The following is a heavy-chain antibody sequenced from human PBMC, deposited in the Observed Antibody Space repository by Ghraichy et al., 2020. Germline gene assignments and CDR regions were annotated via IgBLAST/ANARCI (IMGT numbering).Heavy chain of an antibody. Sequence: ASVKVSCKVCGYTLTELSMHWVRQAPGKGLERKGGFDPEDGETIYAQKFQGRVTMTEDTSTDTAYMELSSLRSEDTAVYYCATSRYSSGWYYLGGFDYWGQLSLVTVSS. D-gene: IGHD6-19*01. J-gene: IGHJ4*02. CDR1: GYTLTELS. V-gene: IGHV1-24*01. CDR3: ATSRYSSGWYYLGGFDY. CDR2: FDPEDGET.